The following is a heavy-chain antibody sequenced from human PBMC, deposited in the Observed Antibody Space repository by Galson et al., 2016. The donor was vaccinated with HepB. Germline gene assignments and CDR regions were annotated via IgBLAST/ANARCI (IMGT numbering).Heavy chain of an antibody. J-gene: IGHJ5*02. CDR3: ARGNRVVVIPTTKFDP. Sequence: SVKVSCKASGYTFTDYSDYYLHWVRQVPGQGLEWMGMITPNAGNTKFAQRFQDRLSMARDPSTTTVYMELSSLTFEGTAVYYCARGNRVVVIPTTKFDPWGQGTLVTVSS. CDR1: GYTFTDYSDYY. V-gene: IGHV1-46*01. CDR2: ITPNAGNT. D-gene: IGHD2-2*01.